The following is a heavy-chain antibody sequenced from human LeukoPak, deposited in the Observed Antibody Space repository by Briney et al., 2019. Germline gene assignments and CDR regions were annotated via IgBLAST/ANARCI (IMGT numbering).Heavy chain of an antibody. CDR2: IYTSGST. D-gene: IGHD3-22*01. V-gene: IGHV4-61*02. J-gene: IGHJ4*02. CDR1: GDSISSGIYF. CDR3: ARAYYDSSGYSPFDY. Sequence: SETLSLTCTVSGDSISSGIYFWTWIRQPAGKGLEWMGRIYTSGSTNYNPSLKSRVTISVDTSKNQFSMKLRSVTAADTAVYYCARAYYDSSGYSPFDYWGQGTLVTVSS.